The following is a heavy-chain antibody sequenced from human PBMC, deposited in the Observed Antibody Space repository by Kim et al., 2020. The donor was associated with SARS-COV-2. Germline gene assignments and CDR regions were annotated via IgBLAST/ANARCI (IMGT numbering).Heavy chain of an antibody. Sequence: ASVKVSCKASGYTFTSYGISWVRQAPGQGLEWMGWISAYNDNTNYAQKLQGRVTMTTDTSTSTAYMELRTLRSDDTAVYYCARDWVEFPTGRSEPSGIRLVFFDYWGQGTLVTVSS. D-gene: IGHD3-16*01. CDR3: ARDWVEFPTGRSEPSGIRLVFFDY. CDR2: ISAYNDNT. J-gene: IGHJ4*02. CDR1: GYTFTSYG. V-gene: IGHV1-18*04.